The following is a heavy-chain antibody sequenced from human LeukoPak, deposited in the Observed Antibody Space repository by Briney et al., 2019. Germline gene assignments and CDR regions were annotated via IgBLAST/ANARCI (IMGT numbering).Heavy chain of an antibody. D-gene: IGHD6-19*01. CDR1: GFTFSSYW. Sequence: GGSLRLSCAASGFTFSSYWMTWVRQAPGKGLEWVANIRQDGNEQYYMDSVKGRFTISRDNAKNSLILQMNSLTAEDTAVYYCARAPYSGGWYLMYWGQGTLVTVSS. CDR3: ARAPYSGGWYLMY. V-gene: IGHV3-7*01. J-gene: IGHJ4*02. CDR2: IRQDGNEQ.